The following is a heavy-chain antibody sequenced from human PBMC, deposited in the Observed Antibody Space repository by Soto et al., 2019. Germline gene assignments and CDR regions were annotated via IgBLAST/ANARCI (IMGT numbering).Heavy chain of an antibody. CDR1: GFTFYIYA. J-gene: IGHJ4*02. CDR2: IFGNGGGI. CDR3: AKDRQPDGLWRFYH. V-gene: IGHV3-23*01. Sequence: EVQLLESGGGLVQPGVSLRLSCAASGFTFYIYAMSWVRQAPGKGLEWVSGIFGNGGGISYADSVKGRFTISRDNSNNILYLQMNSLSAEDTAVYYCAKDRQPDGLWRFYHWGEGTLVTVSS. D-gene: IGHD2-8*01.